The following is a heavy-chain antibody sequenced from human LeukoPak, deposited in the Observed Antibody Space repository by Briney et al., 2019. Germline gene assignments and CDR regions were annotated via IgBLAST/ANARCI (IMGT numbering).Heavy chain of an antibody. CDR2: VHNVGST. CDR3: ARHAEYNSGWHFYLDH. J-gene: IGHJ4*02. D-gene: IGHD6-19*01. Sequence: SETLSLTCTVSGVSTTNGMYYWAWIRQSPGEGLEWIGSVHNVGSTYYNLSLRSRVTMSIDTSKNQFSLRLNSVTAADTAVYYCARHAEYNSGWHFYLDHWGQGILVTVSS. V-gene: IGHV4-39*01. CDR1: GVSTTNGMYY.